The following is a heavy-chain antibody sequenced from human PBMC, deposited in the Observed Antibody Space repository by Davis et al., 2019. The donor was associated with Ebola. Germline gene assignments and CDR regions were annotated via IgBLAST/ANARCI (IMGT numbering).Heavy chain of an antibody. CDR2: TYYRSKWYN. CDR1: GDSVSSNSAA. J-gene: IGHJ6*02. D-gene: IGHD1-20*01. CDR3: ARDRRGYNWNYYYYYGMDV. V-gene: IGHV6-1*01. Sequence: MPSETLSLTCAISGDSVSSNSAAWNWIRQSPSRGLEWLGRTYYRSKWYNDYAVSVKSRITINPDTSKNQFSLQLNSVTPEDTAVYYCARDRRGYNWNYYYYYGMDVWGQGTTVTVSS.